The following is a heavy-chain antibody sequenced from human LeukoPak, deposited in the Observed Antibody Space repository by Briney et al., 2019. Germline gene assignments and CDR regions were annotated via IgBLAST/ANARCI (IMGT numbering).Heavy chain of an antibody. CDR1: GFNFSSYD. CDR3: ARATVGLDY. J-gene: IGHJ4*02. Sequence: GGSLRLSCAASGFNFSSYDMHWVRQATGKGLEWVSTIGTAGDTYYSGSVKGRFTISRENAKNALYLQMNSLRGGDTAVYYCARATVGLDYWGQGTLVTVSS. D-gene: IGHD2-15*01. V-gene: IGHV3-13*04. CDR2: IGTAGDT.